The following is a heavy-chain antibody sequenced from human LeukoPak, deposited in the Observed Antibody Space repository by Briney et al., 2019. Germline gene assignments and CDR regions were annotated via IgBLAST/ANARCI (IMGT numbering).Heavy chain of an antibody. CDR2: IIPIFGTA. Sequence: GSSVKVSCKASGGTFSSYAISWVRQAPGQGLEWMGRIIPIFGTANYAQKLQGRVTITTDESTSTAYMELSSLRSEDTAVYYCARERGSSGCLDYWGQGTLVTVSS. V-gene: IGHV1-69*05. CDR3: ARERGSSGCLDY. CDR1: GGTFSSYA. J-gene: IGHJ4*02. D-gene: IGHD6-19*01.